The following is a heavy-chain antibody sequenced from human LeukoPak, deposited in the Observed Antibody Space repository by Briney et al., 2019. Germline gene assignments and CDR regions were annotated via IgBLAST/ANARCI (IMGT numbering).Heavy chain of an antibody. J-gene: IGHJ3*02. CDR3: ARAEYSSGPREDAFDI. D-gene: IGHD6-19*01. V-gene: IGHV4-61*02. CDR1: GGSISSGSYY. CDR2: IYTSGST. Sequence: PSETLSLTCTVSGGSISSGSYYWSWIRQPAGKGLEWFGRIYTSGSTNYNPSLKSRVTISVDTSKNQFSLKLSSVTAADTAVYYCARAEYSSGPREDAFDIWGQGTMVTVSS.